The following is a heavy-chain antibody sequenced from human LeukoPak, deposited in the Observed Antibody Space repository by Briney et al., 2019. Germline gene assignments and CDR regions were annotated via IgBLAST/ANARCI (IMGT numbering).Heavy chain of an antibody. D-gene: IGHD2-2*01. CDR2: INPNSGGT. CDR3: ARSCSSTSCSDY. Sequence: ASVKVSCKASGYTFTGYYIHWVRQAPGQGLEWMGWINPNSGGTNYAQKFQGRVTMTRDTSISTAYMELSRLRSDDTAVYYCARSCSSTSCSDYWGQGTLVTVSS. V-gene: IGHV1-2*02. J-gene: IGHJ4*02. CDR1: GYTFTGYY.